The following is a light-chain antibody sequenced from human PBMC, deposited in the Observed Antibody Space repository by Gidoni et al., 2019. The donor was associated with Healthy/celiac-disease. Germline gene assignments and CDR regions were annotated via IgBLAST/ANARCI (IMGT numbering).Light chain of an antibody. V-gene: IGLV1-47*01. J-gene: IGLJ3*02. CDR2: RNN. CDR3: AAWDDSLSVL. Sequence: QSVLPPPPSASGTPGTRVTIACSGSSSNSGSNYVYWYQQLPGTAPKLLIYRNNQRPSGVPDRFAGSKSGTSASLAISGLRSEDEADYYCAAWDDSLSVLFGGGTKLTVL. CDR1: SSNSGSNY.